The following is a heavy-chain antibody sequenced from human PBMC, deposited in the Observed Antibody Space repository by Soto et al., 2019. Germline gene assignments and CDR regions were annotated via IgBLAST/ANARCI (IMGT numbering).Heavy chain of an antibody. Sequence: VKVSCKASGYTFTSSGISWVRQAPGQGLEGMGWISAYNGNTNYAQKLHGRVTMTTDTSTSTAYMELRSLISDDPAVYYCARAHXQYYYDSSGYPLYYCDCWRQGTLVTVSS. CDR1: GYTFTSSG. CDR3: ARAHXQYYYDSSGYPLYYCDC. D-gene: IGHD3-22*01. CDR2: ISAYNGNT. V-gene: IGHV1-18*01. J-gene: IGHJ4*02.